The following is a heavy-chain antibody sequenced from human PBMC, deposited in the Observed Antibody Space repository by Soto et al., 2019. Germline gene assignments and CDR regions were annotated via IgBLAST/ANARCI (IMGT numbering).Heavy chain of an antibody. J-gene: IGHJ4*02. CDR1: GYTFTSYG. V-gene: IGHV1-18*01. CDR2: ISAYNGNT. Sequence: ASVKVSCKASGYTFTSYGISWVRQAPGQGLEWMGWISAYNGNTNYAQKLQGRVTMTADTSTSTAYMELRSLRSDDTAVYYCARDRKVVGREGYSLDYWGQGTLVTVSS. CDR3: ARDRKVVGREGYSLDY. D-gene: IGHD2-2*01.